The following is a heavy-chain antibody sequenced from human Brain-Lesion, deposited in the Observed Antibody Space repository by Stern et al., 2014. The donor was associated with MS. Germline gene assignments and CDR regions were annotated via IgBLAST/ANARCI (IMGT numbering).Heavy chain of an antibody. J-gene: IGHJ4*02. CDR3: ARAVRNQLLSEY. V-gene: IGHV1-8*01. D-gene: IGHD2-2*01. CDR2: MSPYSGNT. Sequence: QVQLGESGAEVKKPGASVKVSCKAAGYTFSSYDITWVRQASGHGLEWMGWMSPYSGNTGYAQKFKGRVSMTSDPSISTVYMELTSLTSDDTAVYFCARAVRNQLLSEYWGQGTLVTVSS. CDR1: GYTFSSYD.